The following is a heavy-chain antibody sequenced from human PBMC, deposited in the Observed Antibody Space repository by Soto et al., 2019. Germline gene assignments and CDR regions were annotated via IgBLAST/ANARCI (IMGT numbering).Heavy chain of an antibody. CDR2: IIPILGIA. CDR3: ARDSGYSYGPLDY. J-gene: IGHJ4*02. Sequence: SVKVSCKASGGTFSSYTISWVRQAPGQGLEWMGRIIPILGIANYAQKLQGRDTITADKSTSTAYMELSSLRAEDTAVYYCARDSGYSYGPLDYWGQGTLVTVSS. D-gene: IGHD5-18*01. V-gene: IGHV1-69*04. CDR1: GGTFSSYT.